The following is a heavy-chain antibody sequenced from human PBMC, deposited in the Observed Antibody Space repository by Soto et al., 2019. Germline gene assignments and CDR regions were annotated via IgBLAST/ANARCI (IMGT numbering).Heavy chain of an antibody. D-gene: IGHD2-21*01. CDR3: ARRGVHIFDY. Sequence: SVKVSCKASGGTFSRYHISWVRQAPGEGLEWRGGIMPIFGTANYDQTFQSRVTITADKSTSTAYMELSSLRAEDTAVYYCARRGVHIFDYWGQGTLVTVSS. J-gene: IGHJ4*02. CDR1: GGTFSRYH. CDR2: IMPIFGTA. V-gene: IGHV1-69*06.